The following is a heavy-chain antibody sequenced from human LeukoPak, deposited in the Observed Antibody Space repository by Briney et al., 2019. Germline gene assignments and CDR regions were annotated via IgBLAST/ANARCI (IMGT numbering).Heavy chain of an antibody. CDR1: GFTFISYS. CDR2: ISGSSSYI. CDR3: ARGAGPYGDYRDY. V-gene: IGHV3-21*01. D-gene: IGHD4-17*01. J-gene: IGHJ4*02. Sequence: SGGSLRLSCAGSGFTFISYSMDWVRQAPGKGLEWVSSISGSSSYIYYADSVKGRFTVSRDNAENSLYLQMNSLSAEDTAVYYCARGAGPYGDYRDYWGQGTLVTVSS.